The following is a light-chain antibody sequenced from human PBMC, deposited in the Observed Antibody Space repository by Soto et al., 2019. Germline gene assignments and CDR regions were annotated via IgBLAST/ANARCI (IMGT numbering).Light chain of an antibody. CDR3: SSYTSSSTLDTV. Sequence: QSVLTQPASGSGSPGQSSTISCTGTSSDVGGYNYVSWYQQHPGKAPKLMIYDVSNRPSGVSNRFSGSKSGNTASLTISGLQAEDEADYYCSSYTSSSTLDTVFGTGTKVTVL. J-gene: IGLJ1*01. CDR2: DVS. V-gene: IGLV2-14*01. CDR1: SSDVGGYNY.